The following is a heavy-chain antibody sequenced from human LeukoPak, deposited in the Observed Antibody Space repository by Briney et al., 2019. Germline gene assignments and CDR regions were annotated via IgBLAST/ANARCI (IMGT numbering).Heavy chain of an antibody. CDR3: AKDNYDYGDYDGGDY. V-gene: IGHV3-30*02. J-gene: IGHJ4*02. Sequence: GGSLRLSCAASGFTFSSYGMHWVRQAPGKGLEWVAFIRYDGSNKYYADSVKGRFTISRDNSKNTLYLQMNSLRAEDMAVYYCAKDNYDYGDYDGGDYWGQGTLVTVSS. D-gene: IGHD4-17*01. CDR2: IRYDGSNK. CDR1: GFTFSSYG.